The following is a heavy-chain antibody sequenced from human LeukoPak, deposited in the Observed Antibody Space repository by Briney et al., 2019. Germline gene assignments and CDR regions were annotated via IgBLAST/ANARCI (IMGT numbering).Heavy chain of an antibody. Sequence: WETLSFTCSVSGGSISSTIYYWGWIRQPPGKGLEWIGSIYYTGNTYYNPSLKSRVTISVDTSKNQFSLKLNSVTAPDTAVYYCARQPDGFDYWGQGTLVTVSS. CDR2: IYYTGNT. CDR3: ARQPDGFDY. V-gene: IGHV4-39*01. CDR1: GGSISSTIYY. J-gene: IGHJ4*02. D-gene: IGHD1-14*01.